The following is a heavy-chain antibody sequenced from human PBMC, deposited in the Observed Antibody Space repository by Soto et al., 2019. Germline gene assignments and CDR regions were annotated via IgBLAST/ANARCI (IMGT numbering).Heavy chain of an antibody. CDR3: IVRYPYYFDY. CDR2: IKSKTDGGTT. V-gene: IGHV3-15*07. Sequence: EVQLVESGGGLVKPGGSLRLSCAASGFTFSNAWMNWVRPAPGKGLEWVGSIKSKTDGGTTDYAAPVKGRFTISRDDSKITLYLQMNSLKTEDTAVYYCIVRYPYYFDYWGQETLVTVSS. J-gene: IGHJ4*02. CDR1: GFTFSNAW. D-gene: IGHD2-21*01.